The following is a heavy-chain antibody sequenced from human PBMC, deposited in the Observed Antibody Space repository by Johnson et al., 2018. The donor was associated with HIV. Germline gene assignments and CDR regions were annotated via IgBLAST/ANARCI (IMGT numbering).Heavy chain of an antibody. CDR2: IRYDGSKK. Sequence: QVQVLESGGGVVQPGGSLRLSCAASGFTFSSYGMHWVRQAPGKGLEWVAFIRYDGSKKDYGDSVKGRFNMSRDNSKNTLYLHMNSLTNEDTAVYYCAKDMTAYFNFWSGYDFWGLGTMVTVSS. J-gene: IGHJ3*01. CDR1: GFTFSSYG. V-gene: IGHV3-30*02. CDR3: AKDMTAYFNFWSGYDF. D-gene: IGHD3-3*01.